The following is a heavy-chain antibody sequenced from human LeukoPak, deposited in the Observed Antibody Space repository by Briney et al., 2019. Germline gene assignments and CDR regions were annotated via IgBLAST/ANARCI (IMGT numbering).Heavy chain of an antibody. D-gene: IGHD3-22*01. CDR1: GCSISSGSYY. Sequence: SETLSFNGTGSGCSISSGSYYWRWLRQPAGKGLECIGRIYTSGSTNYNPSLESRVTISVDTSKNQFSLTLSSVTSADTAVYYCARGTRSYDSSGYYVAPAFDYWGEGTLVTVSS. J-gene: IGHJ4*02. CDR3: ARGTRSYDSSGYYVAPAFDY. V-gene: IGHV4-61*02. CDR2: IYTSGST.